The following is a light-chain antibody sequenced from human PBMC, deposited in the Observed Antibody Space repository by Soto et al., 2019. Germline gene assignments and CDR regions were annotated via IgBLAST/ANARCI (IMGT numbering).Light chain of an antibody. CDR3: SSYTSSTTLV. CDR2: DVY. CDR1: SGDIGGYNY. Sequence: QSALTQPASVSASPGQSITISCTGTSGDIGGYNYDSWYQQHPGKAPKLMIYDVYNRPSGVSHRFSASKSGNTASLTISGLQAEDEADYYCSSYTSSTTLVFGTGTKLTVL. V-gene: IGLV2-14*03. J-gene: IGLJ1*01.